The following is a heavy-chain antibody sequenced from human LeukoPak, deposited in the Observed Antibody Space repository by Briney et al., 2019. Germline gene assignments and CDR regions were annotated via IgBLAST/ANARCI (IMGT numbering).Heavy chain of an antibody. CDR1: GFTFSDFL. J-gene: IGHJ4*02. D-gene: IGHD6-13*01. CDR3: ARAESTSWHNFDY. Sequence: GGSLRLSCAASGFTFSDFLMHWVRQAPGTGLEWVALTSYDGSEKYYVDSVKGRFTVSRDNSRSTLYLQMNSLRGEDTAVYYCARAESTSWHNFDYWGQGTLVTVSS. CDR2: TSYDGSEK. V-gene: IGHV3-30*04.